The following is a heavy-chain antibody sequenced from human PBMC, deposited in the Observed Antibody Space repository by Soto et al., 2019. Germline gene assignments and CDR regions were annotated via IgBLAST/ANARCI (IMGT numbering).Heavy chain of an antibody. J-gene: IGHJ5*02. V-gene: IGHV1-18*01. CDR2: ISPYNGNT. D-gene: IGHD5-12*01. CDR3: ATVGSGYVFGWVDP. Sequence: QVQLVQSGGEVKKPGASVKVSCKASGYSFINYGLNWVRQIPGQGLEWMGWISPYNGNTKYAQKFQGRITLTRDTSTNTAHMALRTLRSYDTAVYYCATVGSGYVFGWVDPWVQRTLVIVSP. CDR1: GYSFINYG.